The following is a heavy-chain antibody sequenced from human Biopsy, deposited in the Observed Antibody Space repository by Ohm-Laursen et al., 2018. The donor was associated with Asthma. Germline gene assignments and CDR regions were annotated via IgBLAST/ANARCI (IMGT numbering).Heavy chain of an antibody. CDR2: IATDGSNK. D-gene: IGHD2-21*01. V-gene: IGHV3-64D*08. Sequence: GSLRLSCAASGFTFSSYSMHWVRQAPGRGPEYVSSIATDGSNKFYADSVKGRFTVSRDNSKHTLYLHMTGLRADDTGVYYCVKDHSAGYYYFDDWGQGAQVTVSS. CDR3: VKDHSAGYYYFDD. CDR1: GFTFSSYS. J-gene: IGHJ4*02.